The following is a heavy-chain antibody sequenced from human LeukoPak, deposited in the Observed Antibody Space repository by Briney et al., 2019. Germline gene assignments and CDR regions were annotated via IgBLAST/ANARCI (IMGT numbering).Heavy chain of an antibody. J-gene: IGHJ4*02. CDR3: ARRFESGSWYRGPFDY. CDR1: GGSISSSSYY. Sequence: SETLSLTCTVSGGSISSSSYYWGWIRQPPGKGLEWIGSIYYSGSTYYNPSLKSRVTISVDTSKNQFSLKLSPVTAADTAVYYCARRFESGSWYRGPFDYWGQGTLVTVSS. CDR2: IYYSGST. D-gene: IGHD6-13*01. V-gene: IGHV4-39*01.